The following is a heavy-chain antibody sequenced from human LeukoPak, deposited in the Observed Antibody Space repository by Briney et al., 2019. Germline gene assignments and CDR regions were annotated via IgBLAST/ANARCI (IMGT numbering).Heavy chain of an antibody. D-gene: IGHD3-16*02. J-gene: IGHJ4*02. CDR3: ARGTSHDYVWGTFRPY. V-gene: IGHV3-74*01. Sequence: GGSLRLSCAASGFTFSSYWTHWVRQAPGKGLVWVSRINSDGSSTGYADSVKGRFTISRDNAKNTLYLQMNSLRAEDTAVYYCARGTSHDYVWGTFRPYWGQGTLVTVSS. CDR1: GFTFSSYW. CDR2: INSDGSST.